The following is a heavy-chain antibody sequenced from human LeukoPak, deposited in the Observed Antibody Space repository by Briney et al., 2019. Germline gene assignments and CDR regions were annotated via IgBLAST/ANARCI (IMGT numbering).Heavy chain of an antibody. V-gene: IGHV3-23*01. CDR2: IGGRDGGT. J-gene: IGHJ3*02. CDR3: ARVPTGSGREALDI. CDR1: GFIFSNYA. D-gene: IGHD3-10*01. Sequence: GASLRLSCAASGFIFSNYAMSWVRQAPGKGLEWVSAIGGRDGGTYYADSVKGRFTVSRDNAKNSLYLQMNSLRGEDTAVYYCARVPTGSGREALDIWGQGTMVTVSS.